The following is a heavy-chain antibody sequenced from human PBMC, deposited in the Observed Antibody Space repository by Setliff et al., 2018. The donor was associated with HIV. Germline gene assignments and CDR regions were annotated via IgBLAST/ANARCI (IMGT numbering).Heavy chain of an antibody. Sequence: GSLRLSCAASGFTFSSNWMSWVRQAPGKGLEWVANIKQDGSEKYYVDSVKGRFTISRDNAKKSLYLQMDSLRAEDTAVYYCARRDWSDAFDIWGQGTMVTVSS. CDR3: ARRDWSDAFDI. CDR1: GFTFSSNW. V-gene: IGHV3-7*01. J-gene: IGHJ3*02. D-gene: IGHD3-9*01. CDR2: IKQDGSEK.